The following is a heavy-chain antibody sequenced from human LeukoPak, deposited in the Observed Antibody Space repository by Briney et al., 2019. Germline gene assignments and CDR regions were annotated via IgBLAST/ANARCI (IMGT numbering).Heavy chain of an antibody. Sequence: SETLSLTCTVSGGSISSSSYYWGWIRQPPGKGLEWIGSIYYSGSTYYNPSLKSRVTISVDTSKNQFSLKLSSVTAADTAVYYCARHVRVYYYYYMDVWGKGTTVTTSS. CDR3: ARHVRVYYYYYMDV. J-gene: IGHJ6*03. V-gene: IGHV4-39*01. CDR2: IYYSGST. CDR1: GGSISSSSYY. D-gene: IGHD2-8*02.